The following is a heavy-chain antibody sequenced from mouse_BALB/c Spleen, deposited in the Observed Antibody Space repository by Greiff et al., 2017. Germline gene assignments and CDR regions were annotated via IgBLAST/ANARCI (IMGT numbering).Heavy chain of an antibody. D-gene: IGHD2-14*01. V-gene: IGHV5-17*02. CDR3: ARAYYRYDDQYYFDY. J-gene: IGHJ2*01. Sequence: DVKLVESGGGLVQPGGSRKLSCAASGFTFSSFGMHWVRQAPEKGLEWVAYISSGSSTIYYADTVKGRFTISRDNPKNTLFLQMTSLRSEDTAMYYCARAYYRYDDQYYFDYWGQGTTLTVSS. CDR1: GFTFSSFG. CDR2: ISSGSSTI.